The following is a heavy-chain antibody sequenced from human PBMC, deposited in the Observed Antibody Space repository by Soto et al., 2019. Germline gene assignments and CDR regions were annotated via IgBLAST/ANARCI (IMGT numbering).Heavy chain of an antibody. CDR2: ISSRGTTI. V-gene: IGHV3-11*01. Sequence: QVQLVESGGGLVKPGGSLRLSCAASGFTFSDYYMSWLRQAPGKGLEWVSYISSRGTTIFYADSVKGRFTISRDNAKNALYLQMNSLRAEDTAIYYCARDPYTTGWSWYFDLWGRGTLVTVSS. CDR1: GFTFSDYY. CDR3: ARDPYTTGWSWYFDL. D-gene: IGHD6-19*01. J-gene: IGHJ2*01.